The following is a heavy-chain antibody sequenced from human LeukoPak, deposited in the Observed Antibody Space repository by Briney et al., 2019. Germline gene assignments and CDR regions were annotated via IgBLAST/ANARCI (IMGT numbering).Heavy chain of an antibody. Sequence: GGSLRLYCAASGFTFSDYSMNWVRQAPGEGLEWISWIGISSGNTKYADSVKGRFTISGDNAKNSLYLQMNILLVEDTAVYYCARDHNYAFDNWGQGTLVTVSS. V-gene: IGHV3-48*04. CDR1: GFTFSDYS. CDR3: ARDHNYAFDN. D-gene: IGHD1-1*01. J-gene: IGHJ4*02. CDR2: IGISSGNT.